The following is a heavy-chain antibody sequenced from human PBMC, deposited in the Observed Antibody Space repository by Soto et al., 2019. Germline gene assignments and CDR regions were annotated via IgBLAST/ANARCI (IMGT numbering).Heavy chain of an antibody. J-gene: IGHJ4*02. CDR1: GFTFSSYA. CDR2: ISSNGGTT. D-gene: IGHD6-13*01. Sequence: GESLKISCAASGFTFSSYAMHWVRQAPGKGLEYGSAISSNGGTTYYANSVKGRFTISRDNFKNTLYLQMGSLRAEDMAVYYCAREGYSSSWYYSYDHWGQGTLVTVSS. CDR3: AREGYSSSWYYSYDH. V-gene: IGHV3-64*01.